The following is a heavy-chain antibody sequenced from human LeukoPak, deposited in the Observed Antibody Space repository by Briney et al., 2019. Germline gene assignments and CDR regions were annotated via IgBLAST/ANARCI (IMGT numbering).Heavy chain of an antibody. V-gene: IGHV4-4*02. CDR2: IYHSGST. J-gene: IGHJ5*02. Sequence: SETLSLTCAVSGGSISSRNWWSWVRQPPGKGLEWIGEIYHSGSTNYNPSLKTRVTISVDKSKNQFSLKLSSVTAANTAVYYCARGGYSSGWYAKSPNWFDPWGQGTLVTVSS. CDR1: GGSISSRNW. CDR3: ARGGYSSGWYAKSPNWFDP. D-gene: IGHD6-19*01.